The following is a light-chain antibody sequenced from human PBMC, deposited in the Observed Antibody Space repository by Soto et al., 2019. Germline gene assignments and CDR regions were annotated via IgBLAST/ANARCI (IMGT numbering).Light chain of an antibody. CDR3: QPYGGLCP. CDR2: DAS. J-gene: IGKJ2*02. CDR1: QTISTR. V-gene: IGKV1-5*01. Sequence: DIEMTQSPSTVSASVGDRVTITCRARQTISTRLAWYQQKPGKAPKVLIYDASILESGVPSRFSGSASGKQFTLFFSSLQPDPFPSYFCQPYGGLCPFGQGT.